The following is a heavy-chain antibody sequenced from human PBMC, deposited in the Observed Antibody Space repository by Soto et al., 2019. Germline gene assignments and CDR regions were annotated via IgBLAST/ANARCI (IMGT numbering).Heavy chain of an antibody. CDR2: ISSSSSTI. D-gene: IGHD2-2*01. CDR1: GFTFSSYS. J-gene: IGHJ6*03. CDR3: ARDDIVVVPAARPAYYYYYYMDV. Sequence: GGSLRLSCAASGFTFSSYSMNWVRQAPGKGLEWVSYISSSSSTIYYADSVKGRFTISRDNAKNSLYLQMNSLRAEDTAVYYCARDDIVVVPAARPAYYYYYYMDVWGKGTTVTVSS. V-gene: IGHV3-48*01.